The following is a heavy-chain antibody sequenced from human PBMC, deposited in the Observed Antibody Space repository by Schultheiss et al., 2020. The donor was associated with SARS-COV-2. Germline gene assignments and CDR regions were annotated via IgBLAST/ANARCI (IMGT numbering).Heavy chain of an antibody. CDR3: ARDLTGIAH. J-gene: IGHJ4*02. V-gene: IGHV3-11*04. CDR1: GFTFSDYY. CDR2: ITPSGNTI. Sequence: GGSLRLSCAASGFTFSDYYMSWIRQAPGKGLEWVSYITPSGNTIYYAGSVKGRFTISRDNGKNSLYLQMNSLRAEDTAVYYCARDLTGIAHWGQGTLVTVSS. D-gene: IGHD1-20*01.